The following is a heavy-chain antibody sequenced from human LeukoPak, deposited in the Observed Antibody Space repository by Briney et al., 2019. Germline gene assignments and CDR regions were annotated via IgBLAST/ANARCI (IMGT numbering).Heavy chain of an antibody. Sequence: GGSLRLSCAASGFSFSSYWMSWVRQAPGKGLEWLANIKHDGSEKYYVGSVKGRFTISRDNARNSLYLQMNSLRAEDTAFYYCARVTSRDPLHYWGQGTLVTASS. CDR1: GFSFSSYW. CDR2: IKHDGSEK. CDR3: ARVTSRDPLHY. V-gene: IGHV3-7*03. J-gene: IGHJ4*02. D-gene: IGHD2-21*02.